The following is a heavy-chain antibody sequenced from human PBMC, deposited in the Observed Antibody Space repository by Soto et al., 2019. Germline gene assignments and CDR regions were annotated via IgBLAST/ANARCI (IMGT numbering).Heavy chain of an antibody. CDR2: IYYGGST. Sequence: SETLSLTCTVSGGSISSYYWSWIRQPPGKGLEWIGYIYYGGSTNYNPSLKSRVTISVDTSKNQFSLKLSSVTAADTAVYYCARDIMGTNYYYYGMDVWGQGTTVTVSS. CDR1: GGSISSYY. V-gene: IGHV4-59*01. J-gene: IGHJ6*02. CDR3: ARDIMGTNYYYYGMDV. D-gene: IGHD2-8*01.